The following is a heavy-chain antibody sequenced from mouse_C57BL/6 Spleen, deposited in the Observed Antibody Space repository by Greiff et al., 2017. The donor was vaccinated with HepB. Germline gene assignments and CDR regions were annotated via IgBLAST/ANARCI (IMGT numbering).Heavy chain of an antibody. CDR3: ARSITTVVANPFDY. CDR1: GYTFTDYY. V-gene: IGHV1-76*01. Sequence: VQLQQSGAELVRPGASVKLSCKASGYTFTDYYINWVKQRPGQGLEWIARIYPGSGNTYYNEKFKGKATLTAEKSSSTAYMQLSSLTSEDSAVYFCARSITTVVANPFDYWGQGTTLTVSS. J-gene: IGHJ2*01. CDR2: IYPGSGNT. D-gene: IGHD1-1*01.